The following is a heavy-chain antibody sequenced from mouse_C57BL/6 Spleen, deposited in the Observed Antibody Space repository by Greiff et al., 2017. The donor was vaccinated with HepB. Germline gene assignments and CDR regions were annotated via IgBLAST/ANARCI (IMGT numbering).Heavy chain of an antibody. Sequence: QVHVKQSGPELVKPGASVKISCKASGYTFTDYYINWVKQRPGQGLEWIGWIFPGSGSTYYNEKFKGKATLTVDKSSSTAYMLLSSLTSEDSAVYFCARSYYGSSYNYWGQGTTLTVSS. CDR3: ARSYYGSSYNY. J-gene: IGHJ2*01. V-gene: IGHV1-75*01. D-gene: IGHD1-1*01. CDR1: GYTFTDYY. CDR2: IFPGSGST.